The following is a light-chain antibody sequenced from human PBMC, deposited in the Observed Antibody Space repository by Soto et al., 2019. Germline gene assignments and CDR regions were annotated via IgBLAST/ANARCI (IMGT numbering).Light chain of an antibody. CDR3: QQYYSYPPFT. CDR2: AAS. V-gene: IGKV1-8*01. Sequence: AIRMTQSPSSLSASTGDRVTITCRASQGISSYLAWYQQKPGKAPKLLIYAASTLQSGVPSRFSGIGSGTDFTLTISCLQSEDFATYYCQQYYSYPPFTFCPGTKVDIK. J-gene: IGKJ3*01. CDR1: QGISSY.